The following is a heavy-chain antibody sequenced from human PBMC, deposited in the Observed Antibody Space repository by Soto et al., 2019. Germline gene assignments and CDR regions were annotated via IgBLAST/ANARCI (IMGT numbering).Heavy chain of an antibody. D-gene: IGHD3-10*01. CDR3: AKAPSGYFDL. Sequence: GGSLRLSCAASGFTFSSYGMHWVRQAPGKGLEWVAVISYDGSNKYYADSVKGRFTITRDNSKNTLYLQMNSLRAEDTAVYYCAKAPSGYFDLWGRGTLVTVSS. CDR1: GFTFSSYG. CDR2: ISYDGSNK. J-gene: IGHJ2*01. V-gene: IGHV3-30*18.